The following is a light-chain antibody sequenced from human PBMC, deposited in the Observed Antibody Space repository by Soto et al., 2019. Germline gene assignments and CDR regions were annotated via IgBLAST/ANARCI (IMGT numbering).Light chain of an antibody. CDR1: QSVSSGY. CDR2: GAS. Sequence: EIVLTQSPGTLSLSPGERATLSCRASQSVSSGYLAWYQQKPGQAPRLLIYGASSRATGIPDRFSGSGSGTDFTLTISGLEHEDFAVYYCQQYVTSPLTFGGGTKVEIK. V-gene: IGKV3-20*01. J-gene: IGKJ4*01. CDR3: QQYVTSPLT.